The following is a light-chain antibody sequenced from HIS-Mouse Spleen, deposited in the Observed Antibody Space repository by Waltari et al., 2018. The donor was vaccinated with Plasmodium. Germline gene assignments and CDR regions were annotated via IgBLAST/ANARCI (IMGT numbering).Light chain of an antibody. CDR3: QSADSSGTPNWV. J-gene: IGLJ3*02. V-gene: IGLV3-25*03. Sequence: SYELTQPPSVSVSPGQTARITCSGDALPKPYAYGSQQKPGQAPVLVIYKDSERPSGIPERFSGSSSGTTVTLTISGVQAEDEADYYCQSADSSGTPNWVFGGGTKLTVL. CDR2: KDS. CDR1: ALPKPY.